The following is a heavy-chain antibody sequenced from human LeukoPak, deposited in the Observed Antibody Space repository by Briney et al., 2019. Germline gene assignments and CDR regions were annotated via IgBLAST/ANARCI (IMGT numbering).Heavy chain of an antibody. CDR2: TNPNSGNT. J-gene: IGHJ6*02. Sequence: GASVKVSCKASGYTFTSYDINWVRQATGQGLEWMGWTNPNSGNTGYAQKFQGRVTMTRNTSISTAYMELSSLRSEDTAVYYCARGQKNTYYDLWSGYYLHGMDVWGQGTTVTVSS. D-gene: IGHD3-3*01. V-gene: IGHV1-8*01. CDR3: ARGQKNTYYDLWSGYYLHGMDV. CDR1: GYTFTSYD.